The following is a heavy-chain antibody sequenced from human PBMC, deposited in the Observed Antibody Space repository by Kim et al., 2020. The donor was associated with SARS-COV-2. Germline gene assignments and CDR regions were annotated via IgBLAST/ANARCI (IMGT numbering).Heavy chain of an antibody. D-gene: IGHD4-17*01. V-gene: IGHV4-34*01. Sequence: SETLSLTCAVYGGSFSGYYWRWIRQPPGKGLEWIGEINHSGSTNYNPSLKSRVTISVDTSKNQFSLKLSSVTAADTAVYYCARSTVTYYYYYYYGMDVWGQGTTVTVSS. J-gene: IGHJ6*02. CDR3: ARSTVTYYYYYYYGMDV. CDR2: INHSGST. CDR1: GGSFSGYY.